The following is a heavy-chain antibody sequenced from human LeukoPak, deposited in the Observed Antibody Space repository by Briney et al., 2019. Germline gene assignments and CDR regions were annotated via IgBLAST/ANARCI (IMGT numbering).Heavy chain of an antibody. Sequence: GGSLRLSCAASGFTFDDYGMNWVRQAPGKGLEWVSSISSSSSYIYYADSVKGRFTISRDNAKNSLYLQMNSLRAEDTAVYYCARDSMIVVVIQPLDYWGQGTLVTVSS. D-gene: IGHD3-22*01. CDR1: GFTFDDYG. CDR3: ARDSMIVVVIQPLDY. CDR2: ISSSSSYI. J-gene: IGHJ4*02. V-gene: IGHV3-21*01.